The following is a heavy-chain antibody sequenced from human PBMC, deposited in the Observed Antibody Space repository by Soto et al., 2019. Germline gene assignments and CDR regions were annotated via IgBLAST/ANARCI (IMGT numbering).Heavy chain of an antibody. D-gene: IGHD2-15*01. V-gene: IGHV4-59*12. CDR1: GGSISGSY. CDR2: VYYTGST. Sequence: PSETLSLTCSVSGGSISGSYWSWIRQSPGKGLEWLGYVYYTGSTNYSPSLRSRVSISVDTSKNEFSLRLSSVTAADKAVYYCARGGGYDSFDFWGQGIQVTVSS. J-gene: IGHJ4*02. CDR3: ARGGGYDSFDF.